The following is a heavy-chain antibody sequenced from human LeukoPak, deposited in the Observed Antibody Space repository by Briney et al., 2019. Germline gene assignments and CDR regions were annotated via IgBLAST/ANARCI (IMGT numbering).Heavy chain of an antibody. CDR1: GGSISSYY. Sequence: SETLSLTCTVSGGSISSYYWSWIRQPPGKGLEWIGYIDYSGSTNYTPSPKSRVTISVDTSKNQFSLKLSSVTAADTAVYYCARDRRYYYDSSGYYYGAFDIWGQGTMVTVSS. D-gene: IGHD3-22*01. V-gene: IGHV4-59*01. CDR2: IDYSGST. J-gene: IGHJ3*02. CDR3: ARDRRYYYDSSGYYYGAFDI.